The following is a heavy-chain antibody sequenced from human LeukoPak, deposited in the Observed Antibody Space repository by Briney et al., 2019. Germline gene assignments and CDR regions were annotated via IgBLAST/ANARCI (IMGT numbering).Heavy chain of an antibody. Sequence: GGSLRLSCAASGFTFSDYYMSWIRQAPGKGLEWVSYISSSGSTIYYADSVKGRFTISRDNAKNSLFLQMNSLRDEDTAVYYCASERPSSSWYDYWGQGTLVTVSS. J-gene: IGHJ4*02. CDR3: ASERPSSSWYDY. D-gene: IGHD6-13*01. CDR1: GFTFSDYY. V-gene: IGHV3-11*04. CDR2: ISSSGSTI.